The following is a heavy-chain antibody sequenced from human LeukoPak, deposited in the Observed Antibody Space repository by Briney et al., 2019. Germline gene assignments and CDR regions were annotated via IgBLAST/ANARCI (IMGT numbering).Heavy chain of an antibody. V-gene: IGHV3-21*01. CDR2: ISSSSSYI. D-gene: IGHD3-10*01. Sequence: GGSLRLSCSASGFTFSSYSMNWVRQAPGMGLEWVSSISSSSSYIYYADSVKGRFTISRDNAKNSLYLQMNSLRAEDTAVYYCAREYGSGSYYFDYWGQGTLVTVSS. CDR1: GFTFSSYS. CDR3: AREYGSGSYYFDY. J-gene: IGHJ4*02.